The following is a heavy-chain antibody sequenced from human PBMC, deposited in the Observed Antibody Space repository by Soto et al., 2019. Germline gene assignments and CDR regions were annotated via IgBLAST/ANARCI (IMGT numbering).Heavy chain of an antibody. CDR1: GFTFSSYS. J-gene: IGHJ6*02. V-gene: IGHV3-21*01. Sequence: PGGSLRLSCAASGFTFSSYSMNWVRQAPGKGLEWVSSISSSSSYIYYADSVKGRFTISRDNAKNSLYLQMNSLRAEDTAVYYCAREVGSGYDYYYYYGMDVWGQGTTVTVSS. D-gene: IGHD5-12*01. CDR3: AREVGSGYDYYYYYGMDV. CDR2: ISSSSSYI.